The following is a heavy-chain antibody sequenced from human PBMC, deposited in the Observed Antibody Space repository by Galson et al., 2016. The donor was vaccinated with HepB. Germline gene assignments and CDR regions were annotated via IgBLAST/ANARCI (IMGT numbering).Heavy chain of an antibody. V-gene: IGHV4-39*07. CDR1: GDSIRSIDKY. J-gene: IGHJ4*02. CDR2: FHSGGSV. D-gene: IGHD2-15*01. Sequence: SETLSLTCSISGDSIRSIDKYWDWIRQPPGKGLEWIGSFHSGGSVYYNPSLEGRVTMSADTSNNHFSLSLRSVTAADTAVYYCATDRGDVVVGYHFDFWGQGILVTVSS. CDR3: ATDRGDVVVGYHFDF.